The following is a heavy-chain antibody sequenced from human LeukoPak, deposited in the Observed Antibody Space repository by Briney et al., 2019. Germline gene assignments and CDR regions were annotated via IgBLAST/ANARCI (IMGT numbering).Heavy chain of an antibody. Sequence: SETLSLTCTVSGGSISSYYWSWIRQPPGKGLEWIGYIYYSGSTNYNPSLKSRVTISVDTSKNQFSLKLSSVTAADTAVYYCARGNVPGLDTAIVHMDVWGKGTTVTVSS. D-gene: IGHD5-18*01. CDR2: IYYSGST. J-gene: IGHJ6*03. CDR1: GGSISSYY. V-gene: IGHV4-59*01. CDR3: ARGNVPGLDTAIVHMDV.